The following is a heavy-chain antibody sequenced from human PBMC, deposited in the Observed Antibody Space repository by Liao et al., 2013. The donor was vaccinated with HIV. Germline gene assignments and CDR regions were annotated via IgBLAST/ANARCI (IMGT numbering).Heavy chain of an antibody. CDR3: ARKGVVIANDAFDI. D-gene: IGHD2-21*01. CDR2: IYYSGST. CDR1: GGSISSYY. V-gene: IGHV4-59*01. Sequence: QVQLQESGPGLVKPSETLSLTCTVSGGSISSYYWSWIRQPPGKGLEWIGYIYYSGSTNYNPSLKSRVTISVDTSKNQFSLKLSSVTAADTAVYYCARKGVVIANDAFDIWGQGDNGHRLF. J-gene: IGHJ3*02.